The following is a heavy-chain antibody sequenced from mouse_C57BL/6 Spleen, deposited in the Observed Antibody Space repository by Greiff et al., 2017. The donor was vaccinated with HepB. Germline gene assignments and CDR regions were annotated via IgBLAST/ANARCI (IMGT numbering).Heavy chain of an antibody. J-gene: IGHJ2*01. V-gene: IGHV5-17*01. D-gene: IGHD2-2*01. CDR1: GFTFRDYG. CDR3: ARNGYGGYFYY. CDR2: ISSGRSTI. Sequence: EVQVVESGGGLVKPGGSLKLSCAASGFTFRDYGMHWVRQAPEKGLEWVAYISSGRSTIYYADTVKGRFTISRDNAKNTLFLQMTRLRSEDTAMYYCARNGYGGYFYYWGQGTTLTVSS.